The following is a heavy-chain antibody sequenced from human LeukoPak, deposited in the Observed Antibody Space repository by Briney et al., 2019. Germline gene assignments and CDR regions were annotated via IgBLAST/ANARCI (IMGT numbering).Heavy chain of an antibody. CDR2: IFPSGGEI. D-gene: IGHD3-22*01. J-gene: IGHJ4*02. CDR3: ASGPHSGYYRGIDY. V-gene: IGHV3-23*01. CDR1: GFTFSTFA. Sequence: GGSLRLSCAASGFTFSTFAMIWVRQPPGKGLEWVSSIFPSGGEIHYADSVRGRFTISRDNSKNTLYLQMNSLRAEDTAVYYCASGPHSGYYRGIDYWGQGTLVTVSS.